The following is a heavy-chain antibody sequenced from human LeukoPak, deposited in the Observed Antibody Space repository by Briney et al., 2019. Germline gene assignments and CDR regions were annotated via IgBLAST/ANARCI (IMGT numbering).Heavy chain of an antibody. CDR2: ISANKGNT. CDR1: GYTFSRNG. V-gene: IGHV1-18*01. CDR3: AKSLAVRNVFDI. J-gene: IGHJ3*02. D-gene: IGHD6-19*01. Sequence: ASVKVSCKASGYTFSRNGVNWVRQAPGQGLEWMGWISANKGNTNYAQKFQGRVTMTTDTSTSTAYMELRDLKSDDTAVYYCAKSLAVRNVFDIWGQGTMVTVSS.